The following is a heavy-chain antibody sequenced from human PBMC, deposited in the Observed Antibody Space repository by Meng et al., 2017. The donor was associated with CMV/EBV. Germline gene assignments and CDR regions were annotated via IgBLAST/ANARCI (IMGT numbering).Heavy chain of an antibody. CDR2: LYSGGRT. D-gene: IGHD2-2*01. CDR1: FNVGSTY. V-gene: IGHV3-53*01. CDR3: ARQTVVPAAIGFTGWFDP. J-gene: IGHJ5*02. Sequence: FNVGSTYFGWVRQGPGKRLEWVSVLYSGGRTYYESSVRGRFTNSKDNSKNTLYLQMNSLRAEDTAVYYCARQTVVPAAIGFTGWFDPWGQGTLVTVSS.